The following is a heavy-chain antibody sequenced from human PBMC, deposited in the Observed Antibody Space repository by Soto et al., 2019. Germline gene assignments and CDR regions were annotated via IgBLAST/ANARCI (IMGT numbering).Heavy chain of an antibody. Sequence: QVQLQESGPGLVKPSQTLSLTCTVSGGSISSGGYYWSWIRQHPGKGLEWIGYIYYSGSTYYNLSLKSRVTISVDTSKNQFSLKLSSVTAADTAVYYCARGSPEDYYDSSGYSLVYWGQGTLVTVSS. CDR2: IYYSGST. CDR1: GGSISSGGYY. V-gene: IGHV4-31*03. J-gene: IGHJ4*02. D-gene: IGHD3-22*01. CDR3: ARGSPEDYYDSSGYSLVY.